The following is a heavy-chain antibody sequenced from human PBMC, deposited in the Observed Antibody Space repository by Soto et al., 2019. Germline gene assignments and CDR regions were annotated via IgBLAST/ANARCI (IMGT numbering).Heavy chain of an antibody. Sequence: ESGGGVVQPGRSLRLSCAASGFTFSSYGMHWVRQAPGKGLEWVAVIWYDGSNKYYADSVKGRFTISRDNSKNTLYLQMNSLRAEDTAVYYCARDGMAAAGMGVYWGQGTLVTVSS. D-gene: IGHD6-13*01. CDR3: ARDGMAAAGMGVY. V-gene: IGHV3-33*01. CDR2: IWYDGSNK. CDR1: GFTFSSYG. J-gene: IGHJ4*02.